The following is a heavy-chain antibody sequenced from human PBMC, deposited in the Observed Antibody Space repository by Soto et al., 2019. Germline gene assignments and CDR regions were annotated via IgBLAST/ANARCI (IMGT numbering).Heavy chain of an antibody. Sequence: SETLSLTCTVSGGSISTGGYYWSWIRQHPGKGLEWIGYIYNSATTYYNPSLKSRVTISVDTSKNQFSLKLSSVTVADTAVYYCAGTSGTFYTTIAYWAKGTLVTVSS. D-gene: IGHD2-2*02. V-gene: IGHV4-31*03. J-gene: IGHJ4*02. CDR2: IYNSATT. CDR3: AGTSGTFYTTIAY. CDR1: GGSISTGGYY.